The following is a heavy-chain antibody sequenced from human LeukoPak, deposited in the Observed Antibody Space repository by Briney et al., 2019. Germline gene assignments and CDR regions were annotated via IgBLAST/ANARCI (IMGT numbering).Heavy chain of an antibody. CDR3: ARDDFKYYYDSSGYYPHDYYYYGMDI. V-gene: IGHV3-30*02. CDR2: IWSDGRNK. J-gene: IGHJ6*02. Sequence: PGGSLRLSCAASGFTFSSNGMHWVRQAPGKGLEWVALIWSDGRNKDYADSVKGRFTISRDNSKNTLYLQMNSLRAEDTAVYYCARDDFKYYYDSSGYYPHDYYYYGMDIWGQGTTVTVSS. D-gene: IGHD3-22*01. CDR1: GFTFSSNG.